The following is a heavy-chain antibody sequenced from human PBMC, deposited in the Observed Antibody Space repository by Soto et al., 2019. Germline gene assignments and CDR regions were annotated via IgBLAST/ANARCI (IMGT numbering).Heavy chain of an antibody. CDR2: IYSGGST. CDR3: ARAPTYYACWSSYYSGLHWFEP. CDR1: GFTVSSNY. D-gene: IGHD3-3*01. V-gene: IGHV3-53*01. Sequence: GGSLRLSCAASGFTVSSNYMSWVRQAPGKGLEWVSVIYSGGSTYYADSVKGRLTISRDNCKNTLYLQMNSLRADDTAVYYCARAPTYYACWSSYYSGLHWFEPWGQGTLGTASS. J-gene: IGHJ5*02.